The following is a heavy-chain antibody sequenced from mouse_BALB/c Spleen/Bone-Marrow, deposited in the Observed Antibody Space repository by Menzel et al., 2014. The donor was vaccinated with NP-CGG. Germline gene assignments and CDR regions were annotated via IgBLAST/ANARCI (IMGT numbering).Heavy chain of an antibody. CDR3: ARYWGAY. J-gene: IGHJ3*01. CDR1: GYTFTNYW. V-gene: IGHV1-7*01. CDR2: IDPNTYYT. D-gene: IGHD4-1*01. Sequence: VKLVESRAELAKPGASVKMSCKASGYTFTNYWMHWVKQRPGQGLEWIGYIDPNTYYTRYNQKFKDKATLTAGKSSSTAYLQLSSLTSEDSAVYYCARYWGAYWGQGTLVTVSA.